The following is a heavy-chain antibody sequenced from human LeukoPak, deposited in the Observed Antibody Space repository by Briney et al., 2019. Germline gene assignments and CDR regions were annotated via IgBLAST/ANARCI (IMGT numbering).Heavy chain of an antibody. D-gene: IGHD5-12*01. Sequence: VKVSCKASVYTFTSYYMHGVRQAPGQGLEWMGIINRSGGSTNYAQKFRGRATMTRDTSLSTAYMELSRLRSGDPAVYYCARGARGYSGYEPQVWFDPWGQGTLVTVSS. V-gene: IGHV1-2*02. CDR2: INRSGGST. J-gene: IGHJ5*02. CDR3: ARGARGYSGYEPQVWFDP. CDR1: VYTFTSYY.